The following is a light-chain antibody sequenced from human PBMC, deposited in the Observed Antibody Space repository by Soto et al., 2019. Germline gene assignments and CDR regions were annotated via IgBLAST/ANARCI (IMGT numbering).Light chain of an antibody. V-gene: IGLV1-51*01. CDR1: SSPIGNNH. CDR2: DSD. J-gene: IGLJ2*01. CDR3: GTCDSSLSGHVV. Sequence: QSVLTQPPSVSAAPGQKVTISCCESSSPIGNNHVSWYQKLPGTAPKLLIFDSDKRPSGIPDRFSGSKSGTSATLGITGLQTGDEAYYYCGTCDSSLSGHVVFGEGTKLTVL.